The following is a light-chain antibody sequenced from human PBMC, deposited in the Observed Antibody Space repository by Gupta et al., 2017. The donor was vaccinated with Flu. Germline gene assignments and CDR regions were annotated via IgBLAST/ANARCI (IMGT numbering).Light chain of an antibody. J-gene: IGLJ3*02. V-gene: IGLV6-57*03. CDR1: RGNIADNY. Sequence: NFMLTQPHSVSGSPGKTLTISCTRSRGNIADNYVQWYQQRPGSAPTNVIYDDDQRPSGVSARFSGSVDSSSNVASLTISGLQTADEADYYCQSYDNTVWVFGGGTKLTVL. CDR3: QSYDNTVWV. CDR2: DDD.